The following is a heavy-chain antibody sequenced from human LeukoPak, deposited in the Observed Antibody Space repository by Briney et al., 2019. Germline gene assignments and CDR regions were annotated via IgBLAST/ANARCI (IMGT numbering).Heavy chain of an antibody. CDR2: IKPDGSEK. Sequence: GGSLRLSCAASGFTFSTYWMSWVRQAPGKGPEWVAKIKPDGSEKYYVDSVKGRFTISRDKAKNSLYLQMNSLRDEDTAVYYCARGGYSYGHDYWGQGTLVTVSS. V-gene: IGHV3-7*01. CDR3: ARGGYSYGHDY. D-gene: IGHD5-18*01. CDR1: GFTFSTYW. J-gene: IGHJ4*02.